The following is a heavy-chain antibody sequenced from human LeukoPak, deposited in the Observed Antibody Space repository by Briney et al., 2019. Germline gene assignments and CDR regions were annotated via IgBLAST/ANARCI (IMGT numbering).Heavy chain of an antibody. J-gene: IGHJ4*02. CDR1: GFTFSNDG. CDR3: ARDSGWLRFHY. CDR2: ISPSGDIT. D-gene: IGHD5-12*01. Sequence: GGSLRLSCAGYGFTFSNDGMNWVRQAAGKGLEWVSGISPSGDITYYIDSVKGRFTISRDNSRNTFYLQMNSLRAEDTAVYYCARDSGWLRFHYWGQGTLVTVSS. V-gene: IGHV3-23*01.